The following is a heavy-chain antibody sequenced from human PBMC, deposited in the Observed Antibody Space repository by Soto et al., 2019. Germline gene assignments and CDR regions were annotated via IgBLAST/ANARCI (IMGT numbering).Heavy chain of an antibody. CDR1: GFTLSSYW. CDR3: ASEGVTTRLKLRGYGMDV. CDR2: IKQDGSEK. Sequence: EVTLRLSCAPSGFTLSSYWMSWVRQAPGKGLEWVANIKQDGSEKYYVDSVKGRFTIYRDNAKNSLYLQMNSLRAEDTAVYYCASEGVTTRLKLRGYGMDVWGQGTTV. J-gene: IGHJ6*01. V-gene: IGHV3-7*03. D-gene: IGHD4-17*01.